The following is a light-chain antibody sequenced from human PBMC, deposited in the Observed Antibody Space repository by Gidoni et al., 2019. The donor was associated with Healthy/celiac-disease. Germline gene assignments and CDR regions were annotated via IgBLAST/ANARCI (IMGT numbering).Light chain of an antibody. CDR2: EVS. CDR3: CSYAGSSTFDVV. CDR1: SSDVGSYNL. V-gene: IGLV2-23*02. Sequence: QSALTQPASVSGSPGQSITISCTGTSSDVGSYNLVSWYQQPPGKAPKLMIYEVSKRPSGVSTRFSGSKSGNTASLTISGLQAEDEADYYCCSYAGSSTFDVVFGGGTKLTVL. J-gene: IGLJ2*01.